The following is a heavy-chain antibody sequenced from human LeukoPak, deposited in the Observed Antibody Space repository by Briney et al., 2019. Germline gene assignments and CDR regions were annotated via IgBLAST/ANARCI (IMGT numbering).Heavy chain of an antibody. J-gene: IGHJ4*02. D-gene: IGHD3-22*01. CDR1: GGTFSSYA. CDR2: IIPIFGTA. Sequence: SVKVSCKASGGTFSSYAISWVRQAPGQGLEWMGGIIPIFGTANYAQKFQGRVTITADESTSTAYMELSSLRSEDTAVYYCAPLGYYYDSSGYFDYWGQGTLVTVSS. V-gene: IGHV1-69*13. CDR3: APLGYYYDSSGYFDY.